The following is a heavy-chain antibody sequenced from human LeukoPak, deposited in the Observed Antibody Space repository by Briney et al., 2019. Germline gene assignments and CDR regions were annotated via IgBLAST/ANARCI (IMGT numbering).Heavy chain of an antibody. CDR2: IKQDGSEK. Sequence: GGSLRLSCAASGFTFSSYWMSWVRQAPGKGLEWVANIKQDGSEKYYVDSVKGRFTISRDNAKNSLYLQMNSLRAEDTAVYYCLGYSSGWYGDYYFDYWGQGTLVTVSS. D-gene: IGHD6-19*01. J-gene: IGHJ4*02. V-gene: IGHV3-7*01. CDR1: GFTFSSYW. CDR3: LGYSSGWYGDYYFDY.